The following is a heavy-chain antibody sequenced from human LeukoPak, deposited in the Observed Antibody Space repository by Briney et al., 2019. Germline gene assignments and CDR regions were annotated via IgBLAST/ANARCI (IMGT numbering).Heavy chain of an antibody. V-gene: IGHV3-74*01. CDR2: INSDGGST. Sequence: GGSLRLSCAASGFTLSSYWMHWVRQTPGMGLVWVSRINSDGGSTSYADSVKGRFTISRDNAKNTLYLQMNSLRAEDTALYYCAREADCTNGVCYADFDYWGQGTLVTVSS. D-gene: IGHD2-8*01. CDR1: GFTLSSYW. CDR3: AREADCTNGVCYADFDY. J-gene: IGHJ4*02.